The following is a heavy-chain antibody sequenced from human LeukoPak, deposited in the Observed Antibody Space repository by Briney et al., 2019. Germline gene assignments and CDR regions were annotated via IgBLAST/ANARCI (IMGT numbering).Heavy chain of an antibody. J-gene: IGHJ3*02. CDR3: ARNSRYSFDI. CDR2: IKSDGSAK. D-gene: IGHD4-11*01. V-gene: IGHV3-7*04. CDR1: GFTFSSYW. Sequence: GGSLRLSCAASGFTFSSYWMSWVRQAPGKGLEWVAHIKSDGSAKYYVDSVKGRFTISRDNAKNSLYLPMNSLRAGDTAVYYCARNSRYSFDIWGQGTMVTVSS.